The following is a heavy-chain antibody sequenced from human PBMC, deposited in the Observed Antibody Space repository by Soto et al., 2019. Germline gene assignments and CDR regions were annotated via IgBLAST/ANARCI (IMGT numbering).Heavy chain of an antibody. CDR1: GYSFTSYW. V-gene: IGHV5-51*01. CDR2: IXXSXXXX. D-gene: IGHD3-3*01. CDR3: ARGGVSTRTFDY. Sequence: GESLKISCKGSGYSFTSYWIAWVRQMPGKGLXLMXXIXXSXXXXXYXXSFQGQVTISADKSISSAYLQWSSLRASDTAMYYCARGGVSTRTFDYWGQGTPVTVSS. J-gene: IGHJ4*02.